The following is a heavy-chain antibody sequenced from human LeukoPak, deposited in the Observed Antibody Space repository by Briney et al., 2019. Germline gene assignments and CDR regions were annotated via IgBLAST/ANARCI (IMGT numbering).Heavy chain of an antibody. J-gene: IGHJ4*02. CDR2: IHHDGSNK. CDR3: ARDDYYDSSASYQFDY. V-gene: IGHV3-30*02. Sequence: GGSLRLSCAASGFTFSSYAMSWVRQAPGKGLDWVAFIHHDGSNKYYADSVRGRFTISRDNSKNTLYLQMNSLRAEDTAVYYCARDDYYDSSASYQFDYWGQGTLVTVSS. CDR1: GFTFSSYA. D-gene: IGHD3-22*01.